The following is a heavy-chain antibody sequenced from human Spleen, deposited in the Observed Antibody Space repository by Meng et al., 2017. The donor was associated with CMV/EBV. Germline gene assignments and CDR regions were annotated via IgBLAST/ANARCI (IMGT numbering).Heavy chain of an antibody. J-gene: IGHJ4*02. CDR1: GYIFSTYC. CDR2: INPSDGDT. D-gene: IGHD1-7*01. Sequence: KASGYIFSTYCVYWVRRAPGQGLEWMGVINPSDGDTTYAQSFQDRVTMTRDTSTTTVFMELSSLRFDDTAVYYCARARTTDTRSLYYWGQGTLVTVSS. V-gene: IGHV1-46*01. CDR3: ARARTTDTRSLYY.